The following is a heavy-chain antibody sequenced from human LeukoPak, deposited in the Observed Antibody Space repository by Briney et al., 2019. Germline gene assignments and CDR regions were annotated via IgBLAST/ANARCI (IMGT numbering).Heavy chain of an antibody. Sequence: GGSLRLSCAASGFTFNNYAMSWVRQAPGRGLEWVSAISSGGDYTNSADSVKGRFTISRDNSRNTLYLQMNSLRAEDTAVYYCAKDRASGSGSYSYRGFDHWGQGTLVTVSS. V-gene: IGHV3-23*01. CDR1: GFTFNNYA. J-gene: IGHJ5*02. D-gene: IGHD6-19*01. CDR2: ISSGGDYT. CDR3: AKDRASGSGSYSYRGFDH.